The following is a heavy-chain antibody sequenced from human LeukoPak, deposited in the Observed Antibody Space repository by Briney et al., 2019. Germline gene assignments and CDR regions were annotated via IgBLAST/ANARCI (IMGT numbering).Heavy chain of an antibody. D-gene: IGHD4-17*01. J-gene: IGHJ5*02. Sequence: GGSLRLSCEASRFTLNKYRMHWVRQAPGEGLVWVSRITGDGSDIAYADSVKGRFTDSRDDAKNILFLQMTSLRVEDTAIYYCARDAYTTTSSWFDPWGQGTLVTVSS. CDR3: ARDAYTTTSSWFDP. CDR1: RFTLNKYR. V-gene: IGHV3-74*01. CDR2: ITGDGSDI.